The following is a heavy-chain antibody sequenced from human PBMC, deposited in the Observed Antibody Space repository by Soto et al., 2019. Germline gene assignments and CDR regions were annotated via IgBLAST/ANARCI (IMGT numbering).Heavy chain of an antibody. CDR3: VSVEGTPTVPGDYHYYAAEA. V-gene: IGHV4-59*01. D-gene: IGHD4-17*01. CDR2: IFDGGSA. Sequence: PSETLSLTCTFSVGTITYYYWSCIRHSPGKWLEWLGYIFDGGSANYNPSLKSRVSFSLDKSQNQLSLKLTSVTGADKAIYYCVSVEGTPTVPGDYHYYAAEAWGQGTAVTVSS. CDR1: VGTITYYY. J-gene: IGHJ6*01.